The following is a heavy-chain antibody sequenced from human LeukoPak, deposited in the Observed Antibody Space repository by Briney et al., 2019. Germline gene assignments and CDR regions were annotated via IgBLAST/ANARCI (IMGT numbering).Heavy chain of an antibody. Sequence: GGSLRLSCAVSGFTFSNYGMSWVRQAPGKGLQFVATISPGGDFTYYADSVKGRFTISRDNAKNMLYLQVTSLRAEDTAVYYCAKYFNSNGYRPFDNWGQGTLVTVSS. J-gene: IGHJ4*02. CDR1: GFTFSNYG. CDR3: AKYFNSNGYRPFDN. CDR2: ISPGGDFT. V-gene: IGHV3-23*01. D-gene: IGHD3-22*01.